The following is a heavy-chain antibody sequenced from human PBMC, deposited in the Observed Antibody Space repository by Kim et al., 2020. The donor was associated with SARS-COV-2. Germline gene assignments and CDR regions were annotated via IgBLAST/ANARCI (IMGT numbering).Heavy chain of an antibody. CDR1: GLDITNVA. V-gene: IGHV3-23*01. D-gene: IGHD3-9*01. J-gene: IGHJ2*01. CDR2: LSNSGDEP. CDR3: ARPVWFTLDGQKYSYF. Sequence: GGSLRLSCVASGLDITNVAMTWVRQAPARGLEWVASLSNSGDEPSYEDSVRGRFTISSDHSKNTVYLQMSSLRLEDTGKYFCARPVWFTLDGQKYSYF.